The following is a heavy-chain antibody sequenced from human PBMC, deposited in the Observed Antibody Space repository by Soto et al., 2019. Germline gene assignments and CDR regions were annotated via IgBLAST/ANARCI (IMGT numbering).Heavy chain of an antibody. CDR2: ISYDSTKT. CDR1: GFTFNSYG. Sequence: QVQLVESGGGVVQPGRSLRLSCAASGFTFNSYGMHWVRQGPGNGLEWVAFISYDSTKTYYADSVKGRFTISRDNSNSALYVQMNSLTGEDTAVYYCARTRSAWSDFHYYSLDVWGQGTTVTVSS. D-gene: IGHD1-26*01. V-gene: IGHV3-30*03. CDR3: ARTRSAWSDFHYYSLDV. J-gene: IGHJ6*02.